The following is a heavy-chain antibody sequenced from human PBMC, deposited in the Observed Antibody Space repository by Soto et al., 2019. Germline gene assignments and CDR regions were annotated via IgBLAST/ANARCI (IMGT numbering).Heavy chain of an antibody. J-gene: IGHJ4*02. CDR3: ASGPPLRYSGYDYVGTAGDY. D-gene: IGHD5-12*01. V-gene: IGHV3-48*01. CDR1: GFTFSSYS. CDR2: ISSSSSTI. Sequence: EVQLVESGGGLVQPGGSLRLSCAASGFTFSSYSMNWVRQAPGKGLEWVSYISSSSSTIYYADSVKGRFTIYRDNAKNSLYLQMNSLRAEDTAVYYCASGPPLRYSGYDYVGTAGDYWGQGTLVTVSS.